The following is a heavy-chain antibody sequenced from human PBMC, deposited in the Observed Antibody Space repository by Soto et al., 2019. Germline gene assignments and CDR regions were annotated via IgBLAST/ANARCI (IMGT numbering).Heavy chain of an antibody. V-gene: IGHV2-70*11. CDR3: ARLLGGPDAFDI. CDR2: IDWDDDK. CDR1: GFSLSTSGKC. J-gene: IGHJ3*02. Sequence: SGPTLVNPTQTLTLTCTFSGFSLSTSGKCVSWIRKPPGKALEWLARIDWDDDKYYSTSLKTRLTISKDTSKNQVVLTMTNMDPVDTATYYCARLLGGPDAFDIWGQGTMVTVSS. D-gene: IGHD3-10*01.